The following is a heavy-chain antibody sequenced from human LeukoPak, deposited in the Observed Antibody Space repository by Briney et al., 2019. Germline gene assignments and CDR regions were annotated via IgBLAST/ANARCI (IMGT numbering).Heavy chain of an antibody. D-gene: IGHD3-22*01. CDR2: ISWNSGSI. CDR3: AKGFYDSSGYYQEPLDY. J-gene: IGHJ4*02. V-gene: IGHV3-9*01. Sequence: GGSLRLSCAASGFTFDDYAMHWVRQAPGKGLEWVSGISWNSGSIGYADSVKGRFTISRDNAKNSLYLQMNSLRAEDTALYYCAKGFYDSSGYYQEPLDYWGQGTLVTVSS. CDR1: GFTFDDYA.